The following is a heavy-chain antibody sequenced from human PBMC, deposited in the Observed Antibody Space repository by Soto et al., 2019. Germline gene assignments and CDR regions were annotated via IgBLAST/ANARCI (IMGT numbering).Heavy chain of an antibody. J-gene: IGHJ5*02. CDR2: IYFSGCT. D-gene: IGHD3-10*01. V-gene: IGHV4-59*01. Sequence: QVQLQESGPGLVKPSETLSLTCTVSGGSISSYYWSWIRQPPGKGLEWIGYIYFSGCTNYNPSLKSRVTISVDTSKNQFSLKLSSVTAADTAVYYCARYGSGSSVWFDPWGQGTLVTVSS. CDR1: GGSISSYY. CDR3: ARYGSGSSVWFDP.